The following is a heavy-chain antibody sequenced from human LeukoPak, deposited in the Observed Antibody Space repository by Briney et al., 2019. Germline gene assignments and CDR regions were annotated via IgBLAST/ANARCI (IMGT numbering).Heavy chain of an antibody. J-gene: IGHJ5*02. CDR1: GFTFSSYS. D-gene: IGHD6-13*01. CDR2: ISSSSSYI. Sequence: GGSLRLSCAASGFTFSSYSMNWVRQAPGKGLEWVSSISSSSSYIYYADSVKGRFTISRDNAKNSLYLQMNSLRAEDTAVYYCARGGDSSSWYGWFDPWGQGTLVTVSS. CDR3: ARGGDSSSWYGWFDP. V-gene: IGHV3-21*01.